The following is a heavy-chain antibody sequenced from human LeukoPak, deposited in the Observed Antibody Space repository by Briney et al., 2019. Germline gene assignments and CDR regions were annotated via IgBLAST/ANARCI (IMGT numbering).Heavy chain of an antibody. CDR2: FYVGGPT. J-gene: IGHJ4*02. CDR3: ARGDGYNFFDY. Sequence: GGSLRLSCAVSGFSVTTNYMSWVRQAPGKGLGWVSVFYVGGPTYYADSVKGRFTISRDNSENTLYLQMKRLRAEDTAVYYCARGDGYNFFDYWGQGTLVTVSS. D-gene: IGHD5-24*01. V-gene: IGHV3-53*01. CDR1: GFSVTTNY.